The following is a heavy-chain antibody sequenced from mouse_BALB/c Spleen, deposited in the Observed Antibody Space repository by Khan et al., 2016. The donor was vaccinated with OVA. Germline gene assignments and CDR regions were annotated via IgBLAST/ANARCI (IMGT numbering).Heavy chain of an antibody. CDR2: ITPYNDGT. Sequence: VQLQQSGPELVKPGASVKMSCKASGYTFTSYVMQWVKLKPGQGLEWIGYITPYNDGTKYNEKFKGKATLTSDISSSTAYMELSSLTSEDSAVYYCAQTARATFAFWGQGTLVTVSA. V-gene: IGHV1S136*01. CDR1: GYTFTSYV. J-gene: IGHJ3*01. CDR3: AQTARATFAF. D-gene: IGHD3-2*01.